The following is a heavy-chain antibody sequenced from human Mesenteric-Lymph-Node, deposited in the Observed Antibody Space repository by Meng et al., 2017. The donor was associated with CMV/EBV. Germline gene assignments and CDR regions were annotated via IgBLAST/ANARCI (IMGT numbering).Heavy chain of an antibody. CDR3: ASIGGCGGDCYYDY. V-gene: IGHV3-74*01. CDR1: GFTFSSYW. CDR2: INPHGNIT. J-gene: IGHJ4*02. Sequence: GGSLRLSCAASGFTFSSYWMHWVRQAPGKGLIWVSRINPHGNITVYADSVKGRFTTSRDNTKNTLYLQMNGLRADDTAMYYCASIGGCGGDCYYDYWGRGTLVTVSS. D-gene: IGHD2-21*01.